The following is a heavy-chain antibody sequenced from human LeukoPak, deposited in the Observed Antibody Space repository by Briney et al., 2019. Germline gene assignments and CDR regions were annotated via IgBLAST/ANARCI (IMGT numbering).Heavy chain of an antibody. Sequence: GGSLRLSCAASGFTFSSYAMHWVRQAPGKGLEWVAVISYDGSNKYYADSVKGRFTISRDNSKNTLYLQMNSLRAEDTAVYYCARGYYSSSSYLDYWGQGTLVTVSS. CDR1: GFTFSSYA. CDR2: ISYDGSNK. J-gene: IGHJ4*02. D-gene: IGHD6-13*01. CDR3: ARGYYSSSSYLDY. V-gene: IGHV3-30-3*01.